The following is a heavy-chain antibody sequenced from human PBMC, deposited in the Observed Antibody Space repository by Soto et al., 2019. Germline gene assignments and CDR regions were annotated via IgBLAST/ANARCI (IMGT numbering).Heavy chain of an antibody. Sequence: GGSLRLSCAASGFTFSSYAMHWVRQAPGKGLEWVAVISYDGSNKYYADSVKGRFTISRDNSKNTLYLQMNSLRAEDTAVYYCASDKEYSGSYQAYWGQGTLVTVSS. CDR1: GFTFSSYA. D-gene: IGHD1-26*01. CDR3: ASDKEYSGSYQAY. CDR2: ISYDGSNK. J-gene: IGHJ1*01. V-gene: IGHV3-30-3*01.